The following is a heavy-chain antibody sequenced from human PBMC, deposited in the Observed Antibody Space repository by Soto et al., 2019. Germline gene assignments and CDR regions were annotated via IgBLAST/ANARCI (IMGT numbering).Heavy chain of an antibody. J-gene: IGHJ4*02. V-gene: IGHV4-38-2*01. CDR3: ARHADSSSYYYPFDY. CDR2: IFLGGTT. D-gene: IGHD3-22*01. CDR1: RYSISSGYY. Sequence: SETLSLTCFVSRYSISSGYYWGWIRQPPGKGLEWIGSIFLGGTTYYNPSLRSRLTISVDTSKNQFSLTLSSVTAADTAVYYCARHADSSSYYYPFDYWGQGSLVTVSS.